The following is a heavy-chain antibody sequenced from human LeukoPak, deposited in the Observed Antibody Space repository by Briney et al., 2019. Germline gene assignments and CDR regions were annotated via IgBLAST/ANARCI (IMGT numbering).Heavy chain of an antibody. V-gene: IGHV4-34*01. J-gene: IGHJ4*02. CDR3: ARGTGSSWYGGPFDS. Sequence: SETLSLTCAVYGGSFSGYYWSWIRQPPGKGLEWIGEINHSGSTNYNPSLKSRVTTSVDTSKNQFSLKLSSVTAADTVVYYCARGTGSSWYGGPFDSWGQGTLVTVSS. D-gene: IGHD6-13*01. CDR1: GGSFSGYY. CDR2: INHSGST.